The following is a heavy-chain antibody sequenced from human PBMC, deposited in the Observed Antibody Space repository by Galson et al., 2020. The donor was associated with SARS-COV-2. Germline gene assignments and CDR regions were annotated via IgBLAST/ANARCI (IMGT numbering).Heavy chain of an antibody. J-gene: IGHJ4*02. CDR1: GGTISSYV. D-gene: IGHD5-18*01. CDR3: ARSSWGDTAMDYYIDY. CDR2: IIPIFGTA. V-gene: IGHV1-69*13. Sequence: SVKVSCKASGGTISSYVISCVRQAPGQELEWMVGIIPIFGTANYAQKFQGRVTITADESTSTAYMELRSLRTDDTAVYYCARSSWGDTAMDYYIDYWGQGTLVTVSS.